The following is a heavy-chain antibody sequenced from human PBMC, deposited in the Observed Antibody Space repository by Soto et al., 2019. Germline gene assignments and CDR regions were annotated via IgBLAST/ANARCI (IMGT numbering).Heavy chain of an antibody. CDR1: GFTFSDDY. CDR3: ARHETLHGDYDY. CDR2: ISGSGSTI. Sequence: GSLRLSFAASGFTFSDDYMSWIRQAPGKGLEWVSYISGSGSTIYYADSVKGRFTISRDNAKNSLYLQMNSLRAEDTAVYYCARHETLHGDYDYWGQGTLVTVSS. D-gene: IGHD4-17*01. J-gene: IGHJ4*02. V-gene: IGHV3-11*01.